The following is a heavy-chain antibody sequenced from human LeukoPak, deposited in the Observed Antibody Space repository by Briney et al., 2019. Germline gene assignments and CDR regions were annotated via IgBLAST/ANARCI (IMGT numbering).Heavy chain of an antibody. CDR1: GFTFSAYW. V-gene: IGHV3-7*03. Sequence: GGYLRLSCAASGFTFSAYWTSWVRQAPGKGLEWVANIKQDGSDKYYVDSVKGRFTISRDNAKNSLYLQMNSLRAEDTAVYYCARKTVVGSYFDYWGQGTPVTVSS. CDR2: IKQDGSDK. J-gene: IGHJ4*02. D-gene: IGHD4-23*01. CDR3: ARKTVVGSYFDY.